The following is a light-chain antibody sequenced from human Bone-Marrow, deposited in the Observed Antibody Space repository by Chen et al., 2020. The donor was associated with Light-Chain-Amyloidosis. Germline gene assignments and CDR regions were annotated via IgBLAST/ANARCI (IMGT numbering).Light chain of an antibody. CDR2: EVT. J-gene: IGLJ1*01. CDR1: SSDVGGDNH. Sequence: QSALTQPASVSGSPAQSITISCTGTSSDVGGDNHVSWYQQRPDKAPKLMIYEVTNPPSWVPDRFSGSKSDNTASLTISGLQTEDEADYFCSAYTITNTLVFGSGTRVTVL. CDR3: SAYTITNTLV. V-gene: IGLV2-14*01.